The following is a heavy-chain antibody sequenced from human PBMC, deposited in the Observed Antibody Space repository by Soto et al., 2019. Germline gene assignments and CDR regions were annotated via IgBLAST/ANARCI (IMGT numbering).Heavy chain of an antibody. Sequence: QVQLVQSGAEVKKPGSSVKVSCKASGGTFSSYAISWVRQAPGQGLEWMGGIIPIFGTANYAQKFQGRVTITADESTCSAYMELSSLRSEDTAVYYCARVPYYYGSGNTEYGGMDVWCQGITVTVSS. CDR1: GGTFSSYA. D-gene: IGHD3-10*01. CDR2: IIPIFGTA. V-gene: IGHV1-69*01. CDR3: ARVPYYYGSGNTEYGGMDV. J-gene: IGHJ6*02.